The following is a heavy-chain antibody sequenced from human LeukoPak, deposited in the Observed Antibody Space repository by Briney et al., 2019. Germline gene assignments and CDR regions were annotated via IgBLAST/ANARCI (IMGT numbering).Heavy chain of an antibody. Sequence: SETLSLTCTLSGGPISSYYWSWLRHPPGKALEWIGYIYYSGSTNHNPPLKSRVTISVDTSKNQFSLKLSSVTAADTAVYYCARGWSDSSGYFYYYYMDVWGKGTTVTVSS. V-gene: IGHV4-59*01. CDR1: GGPISSYY. CDR2: IYYSGST. CDR3: ARGWSDSSGYFYYYYMDV. J-gene: IGHJ6*03. D-gene: IGHD3-22*01.